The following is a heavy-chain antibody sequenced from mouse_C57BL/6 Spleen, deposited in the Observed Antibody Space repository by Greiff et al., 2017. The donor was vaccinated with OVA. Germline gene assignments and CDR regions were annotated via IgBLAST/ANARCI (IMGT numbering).Heavy chain of an antibody. CDR2: ISSGGSYT. CDR3: ARDSITTVVAMDY. Sequence: EVMLVESGGDLVKPGGSLKLSCAASGFTFSSYGMSWVRQTPDKRLEWVATISSGGSYTYYPDSVKGRFTISRDNAKNTLYLQMSSLKSEDTAMYYCARDSITTVVAMDYWGQGTSVTVSS. D-gene: IGHD1-1*01. CDR1: GFTFSSYG. J-gene: IGHJ4*01. V-gene: IGHV5-6*01.